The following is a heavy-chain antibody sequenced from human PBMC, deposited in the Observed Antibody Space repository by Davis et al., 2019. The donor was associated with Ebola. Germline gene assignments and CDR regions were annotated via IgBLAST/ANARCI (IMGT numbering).Heavy chain of an antibody. J-gene: IGHJ3*02. CDR2: IWYDGSNK. V-gene: IGHV3-33*08. Sequence: GESLKISCAASGFTFSDYYMSWIRQAPGKGLEWVAVIWYDGSNKDYIDSVKGRFTISRDDSINTLYLQMNSLRPEDTAVYYCARDAGTPGGGAHNAFDIWGQGTMVTVSS. D-gene: IGHD3-10*01. CDR1: GFTFSDYY. CDR3: ARDAGTPGGGAHNAFDI.